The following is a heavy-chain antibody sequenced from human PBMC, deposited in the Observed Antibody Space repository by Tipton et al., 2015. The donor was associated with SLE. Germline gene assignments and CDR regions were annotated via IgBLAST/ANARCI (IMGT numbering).Heavy chain of an antibody. CDR2: FYYSGGT. CDR1: GFTFSSYF. Sequence: LRLSCAASGFTFSSYFMNWVRQAPGKGLEWIGYFYYSGGTSYNPSLKSRVTISLDTSKSQFSLKLRSVTAADTAMYYCARGVGADYWGQGTLVTVSS. D-gene: IGHD1-26*01. V-gene: IGHV4-59*01. J-gene: IGHJ4*02. CDR3: ARGVGADY.